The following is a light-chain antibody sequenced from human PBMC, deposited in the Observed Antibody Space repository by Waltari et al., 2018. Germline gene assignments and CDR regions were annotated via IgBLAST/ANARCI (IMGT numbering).Light chain of an antibody. CDR3: SSYATSTTF. V-gene: IGLV2-23*02. Sequence: QSALTQPASMSGSPGQSITLSCTAPNSDVGNSILVSWYQQHPGKAPKLIIYDVNRRPSGVSGRFSGSKSGNTASLTISGLQAEDEADYYCSSYATSTTFFGGGTKLSVL. CDR1: NSDVGNSIL. J-gene: IGLJ2*01. CDR2: DVN.